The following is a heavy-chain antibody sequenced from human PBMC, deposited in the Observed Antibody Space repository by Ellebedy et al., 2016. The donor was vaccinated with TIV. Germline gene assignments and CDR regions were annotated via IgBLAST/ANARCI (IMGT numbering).Heavy chain of an antibody. J-gene: IGHJ4*02. CDR3: AKRGSDSPQSFDS. Sequence: SETLSLTCAVSGGSISSSHWWSWVRQPPGKGLDWIGEIYYSGSTLYNPSLSLESRVIVSVDTSKNQFSLKLSSVTAADTAVYYCAKRGSDSPQSFDSWGQGTQVTVSS. CDR2: IYYSGST. V-gene: IGHV4-4*02. D-gene: IGHD3-10*01. CDR1: GGSISSSHW.